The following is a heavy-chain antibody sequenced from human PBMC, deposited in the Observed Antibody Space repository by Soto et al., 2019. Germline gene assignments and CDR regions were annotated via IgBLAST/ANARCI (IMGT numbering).Heavy chain of an antibody. CDR2: ISSSSSAI. CDR3: AKDRDSGSYLE. V-gene: IGHV3-21*05. J-gene: IGHJ4*02. D-gene: IGHD1-26*01. CDR1: GFSFSSYS. Sequence: GGSLRLSCAASGFSFSSYSINWVRQAPGKGLEWVSYISSSSSAIYYADSLKGRFTISRDNAKDSLYLQMNSLRAEDTAVYYCAKDRDSGSYLEWGQGTLVTVSS.